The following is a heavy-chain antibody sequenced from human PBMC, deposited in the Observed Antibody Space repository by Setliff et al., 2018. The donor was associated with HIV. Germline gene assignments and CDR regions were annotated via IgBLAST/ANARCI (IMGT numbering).Heavy chain of an antibody. J-gene: IGHJ4*02. CDR2: IIPILGIA. D-gene: IGHD3-16*01. CDR3: ATVGKTTMITRPLDY. V-gene: IGHV1-69*02. Sequence: ASVKVSCKASGGTFSSYTISWVRQAPGQGLEWMGRIIPILGIANYAQKFQGRVTITADKSTNTAYMELSSLRSDDSAVYYCATVGKTTMITRPLDYWGQGTLVTVSS. CDR1: GGTFSSYT.